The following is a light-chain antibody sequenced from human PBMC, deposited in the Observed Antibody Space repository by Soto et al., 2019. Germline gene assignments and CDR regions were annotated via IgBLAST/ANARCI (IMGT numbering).Light chain of an antibody. Sequence: AIRMTQSPSSFSASTGDRVTITCRASQGISSYLAWYQQKPGKAPKLLVYAASTLQYGVPSRFSGSGSGTDFTLTISCLQYEDFATYFWQQYYTYPQTFGQGTKLEIK. J-gene: IGKJ2*01. CDR3: QQYYTYPQT. CDR2: AAS. CDR1: QGISSY. V-gene: IGKV1-8*01.